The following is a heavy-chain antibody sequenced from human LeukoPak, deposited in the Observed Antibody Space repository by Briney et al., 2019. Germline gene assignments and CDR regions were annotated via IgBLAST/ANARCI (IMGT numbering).Heavy chain of an antibody. CDR2: IVVGSGNT. D-gene: IGHD3-22*01. CDR3: AADGGYYDSSGVNDALDI. J-gene: IGHJ3*02. V-gene: IGHV1-58*01. CDR1: GFTFTSSA. Sequence: SVKVSCKASGFTFTSSAVQWVRQARGQRLEWIGWIVVGSGNTNYAQKFQERVTITRDMSTSTAYMKLSSLRSEDTAVYYCAADGGYYDSSGVNDALDIWGQGTMVTVSS.